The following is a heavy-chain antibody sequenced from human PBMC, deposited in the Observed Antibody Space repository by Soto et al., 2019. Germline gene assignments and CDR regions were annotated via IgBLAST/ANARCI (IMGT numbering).Heavy chain of an antibody. CDR2: INQDATAK. CDR3: TTDPEGEQLVAGY. Sequence: GASLPLSSAASGFSFSIYWMSWVSLAPGQGLEWVANINQDATAKYYVDSVKGRVTISRDDPRKSLLLQMNSLKTEDTAVYYCTTDPEGEQLVAGYWGQGTLVPLSS. J-gene: IGHJ4*02. CDR1: GFSFSIYW. D-gene: IGHD6-6*01. V-gene: IGHV3-7*03.